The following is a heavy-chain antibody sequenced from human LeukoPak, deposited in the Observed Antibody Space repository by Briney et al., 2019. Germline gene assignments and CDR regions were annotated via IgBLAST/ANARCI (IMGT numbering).Heavy chain of an antibody. Sequence: GRSLRLSCAASGFTFSSYAMHCVRQAPGKGLEWVAVIWYDGSKTYYGDSVKGRFTISRDNSESTLYLQMNSLRVEDTAVYYCAREPEYFDYWGQGALVTVSS. CDR3: AREPEYFDY. D-gene: IGHD1-14*01. V-gene: IGHV3-33*08. CDR2: IWYDGSKT. J-gene: IGHJ4*02. CDR1: GFTFSSYA.